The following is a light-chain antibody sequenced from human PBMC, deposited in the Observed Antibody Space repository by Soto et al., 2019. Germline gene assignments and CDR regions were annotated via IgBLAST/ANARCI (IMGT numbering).Light chain of an antibody. CDR3: QQSYGTQIT. V-gene: IGKV1-39*01. CDR2: VAS. CDR1: QSISRY. J-gene: IGKJ5*01. Sequence: DIQMTQSPSSLSASVGDRVTITCRASQSISRYLNWYQQKPGKAPNLLIYVASSLQSEVQSRFSGSGSGTDFTLTITSLQPEEFATYYCQQSYGTQITFGQGKRLEIK.